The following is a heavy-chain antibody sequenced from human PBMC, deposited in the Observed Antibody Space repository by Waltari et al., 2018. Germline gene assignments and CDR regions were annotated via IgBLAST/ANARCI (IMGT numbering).Heavy chain of an antibody. CDR3: ARGRPDPYYYGMDV. CDR1: GYTFTSDA. J-gene: IGHJ6*02. V-gene: IGHV7-4-1*02. Sequence: QVQLVQSGSELKKPGASVKVSCKASGYTFTSDAMHWVRPAPGQGLEWMGWINTNTGNPTYAQCFTGRFVFSVDTSVSTAYLQISSLKAEDTAVYYCARGRPDPYYYGMDVWGQGTTVTVSS. CDR2: INTNTGNP.